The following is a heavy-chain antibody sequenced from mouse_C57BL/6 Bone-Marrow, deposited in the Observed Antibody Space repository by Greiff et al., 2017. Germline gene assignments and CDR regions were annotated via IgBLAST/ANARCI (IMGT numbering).Heavy chain of an antibody. Sequence: EVHLVESGGGLVQPGGSLKLSCAASGFTFSDYYMYWVRQTPEKRLEWVAYISNGGGSTYYPDTVKGRFTISRDNAKNTLYLQMSRLKSEDTAMYYCARGNFITTVVAHYYAMDYWGQGTSVTVSS. D-gene: IGHD1-1*01. J-gene: IGHJ4*01. V-gene: IGHV5-12*01. CDR1: GFTFSDYY. CDR2: ISNGGGST. CDR3: ARGNFITTVVAHYYAMDY.